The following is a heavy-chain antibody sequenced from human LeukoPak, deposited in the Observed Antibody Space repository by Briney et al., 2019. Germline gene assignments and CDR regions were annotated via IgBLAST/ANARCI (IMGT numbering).Heavy chain of an antibody. Sequence: GSLRLSCAASGITVSSYWMSWVRPAPRKGLEWVANIKQDGSEKYYVDSVKGRFSISRDNAKNSLYLQMNSVRAEDTAVYYCAYLNSHAFDIWGQGTVVTVSS. V-gene: IGHV3-7*01. CDR2: IKQDGSEK. J-gene: IGHJ3*02. CDR1: GITVSSYW. CDR3: AYLNSHAFDI. D-gene: IGHD1-7*01.